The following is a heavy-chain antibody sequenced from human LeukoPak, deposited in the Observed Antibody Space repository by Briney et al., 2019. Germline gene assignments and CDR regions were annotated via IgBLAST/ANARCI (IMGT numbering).Heavy chain of an antibody. CDR1: GFTFSSYS. CDR2: TYSDSRA. D-gene: IGHD3-10*01. V-gene: IGHV3-53*01. CDR3: ARGRFGELMVFDY. Sequence: GGSLRLSCAASGFTFSSYSMNWVRQAPGKGLEWVSVTYSDSRAYYADSVKGRFTISRDNSKSTLYLQMNSLRAEDTAVYYCARGRFGELMVFDYWGQGTLVTVSS. J-gene: IGHJ4*02.